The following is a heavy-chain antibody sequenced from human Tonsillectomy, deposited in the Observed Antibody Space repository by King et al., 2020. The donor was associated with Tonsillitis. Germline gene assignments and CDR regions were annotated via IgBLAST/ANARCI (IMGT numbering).Heavy chain of an antibody. D-gene: IGHD5-18*01. CDR1: GGSFSYYY. V-gene: IGHV4-34*01. CDR3: ARGRIQGWSTPVDY. J-gene: IGHJ4*02. CDR2: ITHSGTT. Sequence: VQLQQWGAGLLKPSETLSLTCAVYGGSFSYYYWTWIRQPPGKGLEWIGEITHSGTTNYNPSLKSRVTISVDTSKNHFSLKLSSVTAADTAVYYCARGRIQGWSTPVDYWGQGTLVTVSS.